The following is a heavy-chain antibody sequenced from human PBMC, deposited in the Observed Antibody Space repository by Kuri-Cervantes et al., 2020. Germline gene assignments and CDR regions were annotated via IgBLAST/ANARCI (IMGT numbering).Heavy chain of an antibody. CDR1: GFTFSSYG. V-gene: IGHV3-9*01. CDR3: AKGGATXTIVAFDY. J-gene: IGHJ4*02. D-gene: IGHD4-17*01. Sequence: SLKIXXAASGFTFSSYGMNWVRQAPGKGLEWVXGISWNSGSIGYADSVKGRFTISRDNAXXSLYLQMNSLRAEDTALXYCAKGGATXTIVAFDYWGQGTLVTVSS. CDR2: ISWNSGSI.